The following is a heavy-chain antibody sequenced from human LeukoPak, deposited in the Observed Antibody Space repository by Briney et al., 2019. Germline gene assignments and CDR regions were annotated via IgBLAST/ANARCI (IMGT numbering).Heavy chain of an antibody. V-gene: IGHV4-39*07. CDR2: IYYSGST. D-gene: IGHD4-17*01. Sequence: SETLSLTCTVSGGSISSSSYYWGWIRQPPGKGLEWIGSIYYSGSTYYNPSLKSRVTISVDTSKNQFSLKLSSVTAADTAVYYCARVSFTVTTKSAVSFDPWGQGTLVTVSS. CDR1: GGSISSSSYY. CDR3: ARVSFTVTTKSAVSFDP. J-gene: IGHJ5*02.